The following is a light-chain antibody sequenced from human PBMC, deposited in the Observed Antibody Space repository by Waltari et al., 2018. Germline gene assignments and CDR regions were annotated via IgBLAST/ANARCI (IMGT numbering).Light chain of an antibody. J-gene: IGKJ4*01. V-gene: IGKV4-1*01. Sequence: DIEMTQSPDSLAVSLGERATINCKSSQSVLYSNNKNSSAWYQQKPGQPPKLLIYWASTRASGVPDRFSGSGSGTDFTLTISSLQAEDVAVYYCHQYYTTPPSFGGGTKVEIK. CDR3: HQYYTTPPS. CDR1: QSVLYSNNKNS. CDR2: WAS.